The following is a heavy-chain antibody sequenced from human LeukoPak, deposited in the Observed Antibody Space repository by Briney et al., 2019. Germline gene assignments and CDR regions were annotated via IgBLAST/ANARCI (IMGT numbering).Heavy chain of an antibody. J-gene: IGHJ3*02. Sequence: SETLSLTCTVSGYSISSGYYWGWIRQPAGKALEWIGRIYTSGSANYSPSLKSRVTMSVDTSKNQFSLKLSSVTAADTAVYYCARTTLRNFDWSPDAFDIWGQGTMVTVSS. D-gene: IGHD3-9*01. CDR2: IYTSGSA. CDR1: GYSISSGYY. V-gene: IGHV4-4*07. CDR3: ARTTLRNFDWSPDAFDI.